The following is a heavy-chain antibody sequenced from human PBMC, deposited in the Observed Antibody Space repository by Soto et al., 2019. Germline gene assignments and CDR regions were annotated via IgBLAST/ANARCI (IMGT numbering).Heavy chain of an antibody. CDR3: ARWPDGYYYYGMDV. Sequence: QVQLVQSGAEVKKPGASVKVSCKASGYTFTSYDINWVRQATGQGLEWMGWMNPNSGNTGYAQKFQDSVTMTRNTSISTAYMELSSLRSEDTAVYYCARWPDGYYYYGMDVWGQGTTVTVSS. CDR1: GYTFTSYD. J-gene: IGHJ6*02. CDR2: MNPNSGNT. V-gene: IGHV1-8*01.